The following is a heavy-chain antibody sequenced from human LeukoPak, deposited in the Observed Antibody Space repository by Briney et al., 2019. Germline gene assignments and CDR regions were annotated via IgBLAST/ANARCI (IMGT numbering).Heavy chain of an antibody. Sequence: GGSLRLSCAASGFTFSSYGMHWVRQAPGKGLEWVAFIRYDGSNKYYADSVKGRFTISRDNAKNSLYLQMNSLRAEDTAVYYCAREGAFDIWGQGTMVTVSS. CDR2: IRYDGSNK. J-gene: IGHJ3*02. CDR1: GFTFSSYG. CDR3: AREGAFDI. V-gene: IGHV3-30*02.